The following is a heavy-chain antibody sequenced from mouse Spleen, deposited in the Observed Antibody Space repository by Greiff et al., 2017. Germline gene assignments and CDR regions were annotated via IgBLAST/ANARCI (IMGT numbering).Heavy chain of an antibody. Sequence: EVMLVESGGDLVKPGGSLKLSCAASGFTFSSYGMSWVRQTPDKRLEWVATISSGGSYTYYPDSVKGRFTISRDNAKNTLYLQMSSLKSEDTAMYYCARDSSGYLDYWGQGTTLTVSS. CDR2: ISSGGSYT. V-gene: IGHV5-6*01. J-gene: IGHJ2*01. CDR1: GFTFSSYG. CDR3: ARDSSGYLDY. D-gene: IGHD3-2*02.